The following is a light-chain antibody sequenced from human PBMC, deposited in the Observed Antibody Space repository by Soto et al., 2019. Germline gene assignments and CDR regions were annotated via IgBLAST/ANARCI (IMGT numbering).Light chain of an antibody. J-gene: IGKJ1*01. Sequence: EIVLTQSPGTLSLSPGERATLSCRASQSVSSSYLAWYQQKPGQAPRLLIYGASNRATGIPDRFSGSGSGTDFTLTISRLEPEDFAVYYCQHYNNWPPWTFGQGTKVDIK. CDR1: QSVSSSY. CDR3: QHYNNWPPWT. V-gene: IGKV3-20*01. CDR2: GAS.